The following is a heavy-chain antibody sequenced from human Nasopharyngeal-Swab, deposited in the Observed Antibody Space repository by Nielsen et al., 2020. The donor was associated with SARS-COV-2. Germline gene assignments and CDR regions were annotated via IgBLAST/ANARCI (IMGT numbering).Heavy chain of an antibody. CDR1: GFTFSSYA. V-gene: IGHV3-23*01. D-gene: IGHD3-3*01. CDR2: ISGSGGST. CDR3: AKDRRIKYDFWSGSRSDSFDI. J-gene: IGHJ3*02. Sequence: GESLKISCAASGFTFSSYAMSWVRQAPGKGLGWVSAISGSGGSTYYADSVKGRSTISRDNSKNTLYLQMNSLRAEDTAVYYCAKDRRIKYDFWSGSRSDSFDIWGQGTMVTVSS.